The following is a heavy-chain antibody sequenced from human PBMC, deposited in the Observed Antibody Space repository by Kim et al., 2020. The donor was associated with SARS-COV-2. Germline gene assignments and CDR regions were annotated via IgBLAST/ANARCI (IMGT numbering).Heavy chain of an antibody. V-gene: IGHV4-31*02. J-gene: IGHJ6*02. Sequence: LKSRVTISVDTSKNQFSLKLSSVTAADTAVYYCARDGLEYSSYDYYGMDVWGQGTTVTVSS. D-gene: IGHD6-6*01. CDR3: ARDGLEYSSYDYYGMDV.